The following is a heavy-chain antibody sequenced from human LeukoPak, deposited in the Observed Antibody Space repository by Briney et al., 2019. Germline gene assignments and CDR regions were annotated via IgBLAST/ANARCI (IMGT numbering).Heavy chain of an antibody. D-gene: IGHD3-16*02. CDR1: GGSISNYY. J-gene: IGHJ4*02. CDR3: ASTRYSFGAFGY. CDR2: IYYSGST. Sequence: SGTLSLTCTVSGGSISNYYWSWIRQPPGKGLEWIGYIYYSGSTNYNPSLKSRVTISVDTSKNQFSLKLTSVTAADTAAYYCASTRYSFGAFGYWGQGTLVTVSS. V-gene: IGHV4-59*01.